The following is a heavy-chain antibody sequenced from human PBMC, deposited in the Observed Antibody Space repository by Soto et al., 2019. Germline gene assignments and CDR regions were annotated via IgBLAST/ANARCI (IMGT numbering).Heavy chain of an antibody. CDR3: AKDRVRTYFDY. CDR1: GFTFSSYG. J-gene: IGHJ4*02. Sequence: SLRLSCAASGFTFSSYGMHWVRQAPGKGLEWVAVISYDGSNKYYADSVKGRFTISRDNSKNTLYLQMNSLRAEDTAVYYCAKDRVRTYFDYWGQGTLVTVSS. D-gene: IGHD3-10*01. V-gene: IGHV3-30*18. CDR2: ISYDGSNK.